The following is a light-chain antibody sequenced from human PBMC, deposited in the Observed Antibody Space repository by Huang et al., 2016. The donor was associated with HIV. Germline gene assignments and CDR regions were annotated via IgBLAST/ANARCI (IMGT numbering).Light chain of an antibody. V-gene: IGKV3-15*01. CDR1: QSVSNH. CDR3: QQYHNWPPEGT. Sequence: EIVMTQSPATLSVSPGERATLSCSASQSVSNHLAWYQHRPGQPPRLRIYGASTRDTGIPARFSGGGSGTEFTLTISSLQCEDFAVYYCQQYHNWPPEGTCGQGTKVEIK. J-gene: IGKJ1*01. CDR2: GAS.